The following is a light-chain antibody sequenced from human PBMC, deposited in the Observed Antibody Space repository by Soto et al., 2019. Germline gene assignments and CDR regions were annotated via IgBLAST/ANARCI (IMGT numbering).Light chain of an antibody. V-gene: IGKV3-20*01. CDR1: QSINSNY. CDR2: GAS. CDR3: QQYGSSPLT. Sequence: EIVLTQSPGTLSLSPGERANLSCRASQSINSNYLTWYQQKPGQAPRLLIYGASTRATGIPDRFSGSGSGTDFTLTISRLEPEDSAVYYCQQYGSSPLTFGGGTKVEIK. J-gene: IGKJ4*01.